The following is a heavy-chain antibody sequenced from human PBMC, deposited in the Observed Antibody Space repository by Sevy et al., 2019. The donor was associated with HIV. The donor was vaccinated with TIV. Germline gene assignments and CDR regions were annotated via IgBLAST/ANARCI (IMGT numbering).Heavy chain of an antibody. D-gene: IGHD4-17*01. J-gene: IGHJ5*02. CDR1: GYTFTSYD. CDR3: ARLGSRGYGDYVGWFDP. CDR2: MNPNSGNT. V-gene: IGHV1-8*01. Sequence: ASVKVSCKASGYTFTSYDINWVRQATGQGLEWMGWMNPNSGNTGYAQKFQGRVTMTRNTSISTAYMELSSLRSEDTAVYYCARLGSRGYGDYVGWFDPWGQGTLVTVSS.